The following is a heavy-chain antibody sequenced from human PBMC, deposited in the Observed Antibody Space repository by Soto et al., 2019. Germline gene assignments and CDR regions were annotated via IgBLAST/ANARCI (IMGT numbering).Heavy chain of an antibody. CDR2: IYPDDSDT. Sequence: GESLKISCKASGYNFNNYWIGWVRQMPEKGLEWMGFIYPDDSDTKYSPSFQGQVTISVDKSITTASLQWSSLKASDTAMYYCARIPSAATGFYFDYWAQGTLVTVSS. CDR3: ARIPSAATGFYFDY. J-gene: IGHJ4*02. V-gene: IGHV5-51*01. D-gene: IGHD6-13*01. CDR1: GYNFNNYW.